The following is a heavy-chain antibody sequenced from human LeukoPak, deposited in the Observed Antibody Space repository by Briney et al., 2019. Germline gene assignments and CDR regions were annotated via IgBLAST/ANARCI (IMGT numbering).Heavy chain of an antibody. CDR1: GGSFSNYY. V-gene: IGHV4-34*01. J-gene: IGHJ6*03. D-gene: IGHD1-7*01. Sequence: PSETLSLTCAVYGGSFSNYYWSWIRQPPGKGLEWIGEINDSGRINYNPSLMSRVTISVDTSKNQFSLRLTSVTARDAAVYYCARRWKYGGNYYIDFWGKGATVSVSS. CDR2: INDSGRI. CDR3: ARRWKYGGNYYIDF.